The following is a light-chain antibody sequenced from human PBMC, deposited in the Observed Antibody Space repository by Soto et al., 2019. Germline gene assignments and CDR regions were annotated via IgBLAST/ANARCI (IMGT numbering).Light chain of an antibody. V-gene: IGKV1-12*01. CDR2: DGS. Sequence: DTQMTQSPSAVSASIGDRVIITCRASRDINNYLAWYHQRPGAAPKLLIYDGSSLHSGVPSTSSGSGSGREFSLVISRLQPDDFGTFFCQQIYSFPPTFGGGTKVAIK. CDR3: QQIYSFPPT. CDR1: RDINNY. J-gene: IGKJ4*01.